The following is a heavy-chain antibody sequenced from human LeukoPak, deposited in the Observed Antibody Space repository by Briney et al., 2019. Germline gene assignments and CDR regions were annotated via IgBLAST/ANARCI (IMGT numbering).Heavy chain of an antibody. CDR1: GGSISSSS. V-gene: IGHV3-21*01. CDR2: ISSSSSYI. CDR3: AREALANFYGMDV. J-gene: IGHJ6*02. Sequence: PSETLSLTCTVSGGSISSSSYYWGWIRQPPGKGLEWVSSISSSSSYIYYADSVKGRFTISRDNAKNSLYLQMNSLRAEDTAVYYCAREALANFYGMDVWGQGTTVTVSS.